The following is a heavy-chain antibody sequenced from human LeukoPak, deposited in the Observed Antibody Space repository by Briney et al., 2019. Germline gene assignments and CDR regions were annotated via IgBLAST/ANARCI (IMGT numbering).Heavy chain of an antibody. D-gene: IGHD3-10*01. Sequence: SQTLSLTCAISGDSVSSNSAAWNWIRQSPSRGLEWLGGTYYRSKWYNDYAVSVKSRITINPDTSKNQFSLQLNSVTPEDTAVYYCARVSRSSSGSGSYYQINYYYYMDVWGKGTTVTVSS. J-gene: IGHJ6*03. V-gene: IGHV6-1*01. CDR2: TYYRSKWYN. CDR3: ARVSRSSSGSGSYYQINYYYYMDV. CDR1: GDSVSSNSAA.